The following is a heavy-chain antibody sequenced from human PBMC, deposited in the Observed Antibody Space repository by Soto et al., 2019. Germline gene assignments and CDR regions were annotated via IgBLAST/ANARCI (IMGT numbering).Heavy chain of an antibody. D-gene: IGHD6-6*01. CDR2: IYNTGST. J-gene: IGHJ4*02. CDR1: GVSVNSDSYY. V-gene: IGHV4-61*03. Sequence: SETLSLTCTVSGVSVNSDSYYWSWIRQPPGKGLEWIGHIYNTGSTTYNPSLKSRVTISLDTSRNRFSLSLNSVTAADTAVFYCAREYSNSPEAFDFWGRGTLVTVSS. CDR3: AREYSNSPEAFDF.